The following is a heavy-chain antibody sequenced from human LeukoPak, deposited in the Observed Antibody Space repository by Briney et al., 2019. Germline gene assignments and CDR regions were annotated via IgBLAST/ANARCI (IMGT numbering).Heavy chain of an antibody. Sequence: PSETLSLTCAVYGGSFSGYYWSWIRQPPGKGLEWIGSIYYSGSTYYNPSLKNRVSISVDTSKNQFSLKLRSVTAADTAVYYCAREILYDSTGYYIWGQGTLVTVSS. D-gene: IGHD3-22*01. CDR2: IYYSGST. J-gene: IGHJ4*02. CDR3: AREILYDSTGYYI. CDR1: GGSFSGYY. V-gene: IGHV4-34*01.